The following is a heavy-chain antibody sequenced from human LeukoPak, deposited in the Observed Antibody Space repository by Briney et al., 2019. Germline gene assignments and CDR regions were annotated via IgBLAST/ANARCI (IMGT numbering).Heavy chain of an antibody. V-gene: IGHV1-58*02. CDR1: GFTFTSSA. J-gene: IGHJ4*02. D-gene: IGHD6-6*01. Sequence: ASVKVSCKASGFTFTSSAMQWVRQARGQRLEWIGWIVVGSGNRNYAQKFQERVSITRDMSTDTAYMELSSLRSEDTAVYHCATARKYSSSALFDYWGQGTLVTVSS. CDR2: IVVGSGNR. CDR3: ATARKYSSSALFDY.